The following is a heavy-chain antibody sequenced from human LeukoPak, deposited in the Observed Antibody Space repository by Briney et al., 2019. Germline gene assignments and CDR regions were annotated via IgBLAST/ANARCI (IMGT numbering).Heavy chain of an antibody. V-gene: IGHV3-23*01. D-gene: IGHD3-10*01. Sequence: PGGSLRLSCAASGFTFSSYAMTWVRQAPGKGLEWVSSISGSGGSTYYADSVKGRFTISRDNSKNTLYLQMNSLRAEDTAVYYCARGPDLLLWFGEFPNWGQGTLVTVSS. CDR3: ARGPDLLLWFGEFPN. CDR2: ISGSGGST. J-gene: IGHJ4*02. CDR1: GFTFSSYA.